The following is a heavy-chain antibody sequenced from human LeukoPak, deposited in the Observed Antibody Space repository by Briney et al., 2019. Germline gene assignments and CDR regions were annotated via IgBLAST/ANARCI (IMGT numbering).Heavy chain of an antibody. Sequence: PSETLSLTCTVSGDSISDYYWSWIRQPPGKGLEWVGYISNSGSTNYNPSLKSRVTISVLTSKKQFSLKLSSVTAADTAVYYCARIFSDYAAFDYWGQGTLVTVSS. CDR3: ARIFSDYAAFDY. V-gene: IGHV4-59*01. D-gene: IGHD4-17*01. J-gene: IGHJ4*02. CDR2: ISNSGST. CDR1: GDSISDYY.